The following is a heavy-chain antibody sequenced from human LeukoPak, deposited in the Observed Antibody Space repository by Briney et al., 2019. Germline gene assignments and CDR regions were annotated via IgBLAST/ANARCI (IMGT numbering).Heavy chain of an antibody. V-gene: IGHV3-23*01. D-gene: IGHD2-8*01. CDR1: GFTFSSYA. J-gene: IGHJ4*02. Sequence: GGSLRLSCAASGFTFSSYAMSWVRQAPGKGLEWVSAISGSGGSTYYADSVKGRFTISRDTSKNTLYLQMNSLRAEDTAVYYCAKDGRYCTNGVCSRNFDYWGQGTLVTVSS. CDR3: AKDGRYCTNGVCSRNFDY. CDR2: ISGSGGST.